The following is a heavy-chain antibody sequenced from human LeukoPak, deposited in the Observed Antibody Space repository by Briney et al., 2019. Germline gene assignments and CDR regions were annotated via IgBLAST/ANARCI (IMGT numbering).Heavy chain of an antibody. J-gene: IGHJ4*02. Sequence: PSETLSLTCTVSAGSISSSDYYWGWIRQPPGKGLEWIGSMYYGGTTYYNPSLKSRVTISVDTSKNQFSLKLSSVTAADTAVYYCASPIAAAGRGGDYWGQGTLVTVSS. V-gene: IGHV4-39*01. CDR1: AGSISSSDYY. CDR2: MYYGGTT. D-gene: IGHD6-13*01. CDR3: ASPIAAAGRGGDY.